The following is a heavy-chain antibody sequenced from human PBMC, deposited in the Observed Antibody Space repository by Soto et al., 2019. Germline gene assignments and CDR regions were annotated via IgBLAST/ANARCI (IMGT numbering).Heavy chain of an antibody. CDR3: ARRGRGGAATAYYYYYGMDV. J-gene: IGHJ6*02. D-gene: IGHD6-25*01. CDR1: GYTFTSYG. Sequence: QVQLVQSGAEVKKPGASVKVSCKASGYTFTSYGISWVRQAPGQGLEWMGWISAYNGNTNYAQKHQGRVTMTTDTSTSTAYMELRSLRSDDTAVYYCARRGRGGAATAYYYYYGMDVWGQGTTVTVSS. V-gene: IGHV1-18*01. CDR2: ISAYNGNT.